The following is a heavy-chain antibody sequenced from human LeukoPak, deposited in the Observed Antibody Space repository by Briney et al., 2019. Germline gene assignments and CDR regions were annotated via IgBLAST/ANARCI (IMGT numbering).Heavy chain of an antibody. CDR2: ISSSSSYI. CDR3: ARDSFGYRGPFDP. J-gene: IGHJ5*02. Sequence: GGSLRLSCAASGFTFSSYSMNWVRQAPGKGLEWVSSISSSSSYIYYADSVKGRFTISRDNAKNSLHLQMNSLRAEDTAVYYCARDSFGYRGPFDPWGQGTLVTVSS. CDR1: GFTFSSYS. V-gene: IGHV3-21*01. D-gene: IGHD5-24*01.